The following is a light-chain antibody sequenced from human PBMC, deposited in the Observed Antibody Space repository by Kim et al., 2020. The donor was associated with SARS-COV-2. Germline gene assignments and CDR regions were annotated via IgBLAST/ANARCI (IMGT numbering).Light chain of an antibody. CDR1: QSVSTY. CDR2: DPF. J-gene: IGKJ4*01. Sequence: EIVLTQSPATLSLSPGERATLSCRASQSVSTYLVWYQQKPGQAPRLLMSDPFTRAPGIPARFSGSGSGTDFTLTVSSLEPEDFAIYYCQHHSNWPLTFGGGTKVDIK. V-gene: IGKV3-11*01. CDR3: QHHSNWPLT.